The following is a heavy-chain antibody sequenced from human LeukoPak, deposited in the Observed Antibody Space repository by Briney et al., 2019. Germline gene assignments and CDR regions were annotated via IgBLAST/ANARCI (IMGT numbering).Heavy chain of an antibody. CDR2: IYYSGST. Sequence: PSETLSLTCTVSGVSISSSNSYWGWIRQPPGKGLEWIGSIYYSGSTYYNPSLKSRVTISVDTSKNQFSLKLSSVTAADTAVYYCARGEAVAGTWVFDYWGQGTLVTVSS. J-gene: IGHJ4*02. V-gene: IGHV4-39*07. CDR1: GVSISSSNSY. CDR3: ARGEAVAGTWVFDY. D-gene: IGHD6-19*01.